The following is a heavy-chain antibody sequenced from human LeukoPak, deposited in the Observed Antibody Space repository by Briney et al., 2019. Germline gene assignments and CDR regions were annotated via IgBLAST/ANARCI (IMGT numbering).Heavy chain of an antibody. Sequence: GGSLRLSCAASGFTFSNAWMSWVRQAPGKGLEWVANIKPDGGEKYYVDSVKGRFTISRDNAKNSLNLQMNSLRVEDTAVYYCARVNYGSGTCFDYWGQGTLVTVSS. CDR3: ARVNYGSGTCFDY. CDR1: GFTFSNAW. CDR2: IKPDGGEK. V-gene: IGHV3-7*01. D-gene: IGHD3-10*01. J-gene: IGHJ4*02.